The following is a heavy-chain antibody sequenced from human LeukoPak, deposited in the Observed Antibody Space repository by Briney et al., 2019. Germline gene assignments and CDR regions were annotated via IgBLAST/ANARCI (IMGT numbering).Heavy chain of an antibody. Sequence: SETLSLTCAVYGGSFSGYYWSWIRQPPGKGLEWIGEINHSGSPNYNPSLKSRVTISVDTSKNQFSLKLSSVAAADTAVYYCAGYSSSWYYFDYWGQGTLVTVSS. D-gene: IGHD6-13*01. CDR2: INHSGSP. CDR1: GGSFSGYY. V-gene: IGHV4-34*01. CDR3: AGYSSSWYYFDY. J-gene: IGHJ4*02.